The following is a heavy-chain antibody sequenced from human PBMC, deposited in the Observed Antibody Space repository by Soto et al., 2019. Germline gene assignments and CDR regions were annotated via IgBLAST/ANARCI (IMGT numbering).Heavy chain of an antibody. CDR2: VTFDEIEK. D-gene: IGHD2-8*01. Sequence: QVQLVESGGGAVQHGGSLSLSCAASGFICGHNGMHWVRQAPGRGLEWVSSVTFDEIEKNYASSVKGRFTISRDNSTNPPNLEMNSLRPADTGVYYFVRDLSANVPHLDHWGPGTLVTVSS. V-gene: IGHV3-30*03. CDR1: GFICGHNG. J-gene: IGHJ4*02. CDR3: VRDLSANVPHLDH.